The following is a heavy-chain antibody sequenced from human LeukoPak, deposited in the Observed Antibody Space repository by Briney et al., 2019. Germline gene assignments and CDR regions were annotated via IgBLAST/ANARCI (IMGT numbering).Heavy chain of an antibody. J-gene: IGHJ4*02. Sequence: SETLSLTCTVSGGSISSDYWSWIRQPPGKGLEWIGYIYYSGSTNYNPSLKSRVTISVDTSKNQFSLKLSSVTAAEPAVYYCARRGYSSGSYYIDYWGQGTLVTVSS. CDR2: IYYSGST. CDR1: GGSISSDY. D-gene: IGHD6-19*01. V-gene: IGHV4-59*08. CDR3: ARRGYSSGSYYIDY.